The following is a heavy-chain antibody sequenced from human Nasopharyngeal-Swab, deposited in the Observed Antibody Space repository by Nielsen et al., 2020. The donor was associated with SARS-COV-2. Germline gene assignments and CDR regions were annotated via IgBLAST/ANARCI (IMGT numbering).Heavy chain of an antibody. CDR2: IIPIFGTA. CDR1: VGTFSSYS. V-gene: IGHV1-69*13. J-gene: IGHJ3*02. D-gene: IGHD6-19*01. CDR3: ARDKGIAVHDAFDI. Sequence: SSVKVSCKASVGTFSSYSIRWVRQAPGQGLEWMGGIIPIFGTANYAQKFQGRVTITADESTSTAYMELSSLRSEDTAVYYCARDKGIAVHDAFDIWGQGTMVTVSS.